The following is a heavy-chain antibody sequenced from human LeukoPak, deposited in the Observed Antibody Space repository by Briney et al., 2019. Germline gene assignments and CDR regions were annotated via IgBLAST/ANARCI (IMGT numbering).Heavy chain of an antibody. CDR3: ARSAGDDELLYYYYGMDV. J-gene: IGHJ6*02. CDR2: IIPIFGTA. Sequence: ASVKVSCKASGGTFSSYAISWVRQAPGQGLEWMGGIIPIFGTANYAQKFQGRVTITADESTSTAYMELSSLRSEDTAVYYCARSAGDDELLYYYYGMDVWGQGTTVTVSS. D-gene: IGHD3-10*01. CDR1: GGTFSSYA. V-gene: IGHV1-69*13.